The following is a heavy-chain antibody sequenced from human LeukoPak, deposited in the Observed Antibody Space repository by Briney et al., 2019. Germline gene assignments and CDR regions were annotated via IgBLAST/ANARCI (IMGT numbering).Heavy chain of an antibody. Sequence: SKTLSLTCTVSGGSISSSSYYWGWIRQPPGKGLEWIGSIYYSGSTYYNPSLKSRVTISVDTSKNQFSLKLSSVTAADTAVYYCARLVVRVGYFDYWGQGTLVTVSS. CDR3: ARLVVRVGYFDY. D-gene: IGHD2-2*01. CDR2: IYYSGST. CDR1: GGSISSSSYY. J-gene: IGHJ4*02. V-gene: IGHV4-39*01.